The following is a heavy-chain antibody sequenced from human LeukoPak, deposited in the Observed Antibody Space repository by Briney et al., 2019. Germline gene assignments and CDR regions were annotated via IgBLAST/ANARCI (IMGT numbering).Heavy chain of an antibody. Sequence: GSLRLSCAASGFTFSDYYMSWIRQAPGKGLEWVSYISSSGSTIYYADSVKGRFTISRDNAKNSLYLQMNSLRAEDTAVYYCARASYSGSYYYFDYWGQGTLVTVSS. V-gene: IGHV3-11*04. D-gene: IGHD1-26*01. CDR2: ISSSGSTI. CDR1: GFTFSDYY. J-gene: IGHJ4*02. CDR3: ARASYSGSYYYFDY.